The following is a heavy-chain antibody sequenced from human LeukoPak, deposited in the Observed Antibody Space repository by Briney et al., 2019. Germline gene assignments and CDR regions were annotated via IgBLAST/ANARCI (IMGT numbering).Heavy chain of an antibody. D-gene: IGHD6-19*01. J-gene: IGHJ4*02. CDR1: GGTFSSYA. CDR3: ARSGTAVAGPFDH. CDR2: IIPIFGTA. Sequence: GASVKVSCKASGGTFSSYAISWVRQAPGQGLEWMGGIIPIFGTANYAQKFQGRVTITADESTSTAYMELSSLRSEDTAVYYCARSGTAVAGPFDHWGQGTLVTVSS. V-gene: IGHV1-69*01.